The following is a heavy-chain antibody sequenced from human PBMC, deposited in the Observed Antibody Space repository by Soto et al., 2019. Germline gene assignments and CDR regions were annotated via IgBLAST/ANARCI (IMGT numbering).Heavy chain of an antibody. CDR3: ARDSQRLGYYYYGMDV. J-gene: IGHJ6*02. Sequence: ASEKVSCKASGGTFSNSAICWVRQAPGQGLEWMGGIIPIFGTADYPQKFQGRVTITADESTSTAYMELSSLRSEDTAVYYCARDSQRLGYYYYGMDVLGQGTTVTVSS. D-gene: IGHD6-25*01. CDR1: GGTFSNSA. CDR2: IIPIFGTA. V-gene: IGHV1-69*13.